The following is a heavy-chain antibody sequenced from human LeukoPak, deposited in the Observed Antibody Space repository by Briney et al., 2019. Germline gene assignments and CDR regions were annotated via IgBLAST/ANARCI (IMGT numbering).Heavy chain of an antibody. CDR1: GFTFSTYE. D-gene: IGHD2-15*01. Sequence: GGSLRLSCEASGFTFSTYEMNWVRQAPGKGLEWVSYISSSGSTLYYADSVKGRFTISRDNAKSSLYLQMNSLRAEDTAVYYCAKGGSGGFDYWGQGTLVTVSS. CDR3: AKGGSGGFDY. CDR2: ISSSGSTL. J-gene: IGHJ4*02. V-gene: IGHV3-48*03.